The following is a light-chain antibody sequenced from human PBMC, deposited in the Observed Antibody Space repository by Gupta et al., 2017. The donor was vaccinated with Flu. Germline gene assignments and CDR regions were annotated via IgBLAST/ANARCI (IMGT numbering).Light chain of an antibody. J-gene: IGLJ2*01. CDR3: PEWDSSSVV. CDR1: KCEDKD. V-gene: IGLV3-1*01. CDR2: EDT. Sequence: SPGQTASITCYGDKCEDKDTSWYQQMPGQSPVLVIYEDTKRPSGIPELFSGSSSGNTATLTISGTQALDDADYYCPEWDSSSVVLGGGTKLTVL.